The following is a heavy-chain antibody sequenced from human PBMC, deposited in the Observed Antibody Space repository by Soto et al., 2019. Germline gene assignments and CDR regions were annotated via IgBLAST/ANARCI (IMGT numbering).Heavy chain of an antibody. CDR1: GGAISSGGYY. CDR3: ARYQVDCSGGSCYPDTKYYYYGMDV. CDR2: MYYSGST. D-gene: IGHD2-15*01. J-gene: IGHJ6*02. Sequence: SETLSLTRTVSGGAISSGGYYWSWIRQHPGKGLEWIGYMYYSGSTYYNPSLKSRVTISVDTSKNQFSLKLSSVTAADTAVYYCARYQVDCSGGSCYPDTKYYYYGMDVWGQGTTVTVSS. V-gene: IGHV4-31*03.